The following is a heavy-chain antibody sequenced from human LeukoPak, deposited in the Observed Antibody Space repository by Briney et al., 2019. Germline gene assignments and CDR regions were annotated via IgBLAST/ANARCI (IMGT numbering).Heavy chain of an antibody. CDR1: GFTFSSYG. D-gene: IGHD3-22*01. J-gene: IGHJ6*02. Sequence: PGGSLRLSCAASGFTFSSYGMHWVRQAPGKGLEWVAVISYDGSNKYYADSVKGRFTISRDNTKNTLYLQMNSLRAEDTAVYYCARERYYYDSSGYYSGMDVWGQGTTVTVSS. V-gene: IGHV3-30*03. CDR3: ARERYYYDSSGYYSGMDV. CDR2: ISYDGSNK.